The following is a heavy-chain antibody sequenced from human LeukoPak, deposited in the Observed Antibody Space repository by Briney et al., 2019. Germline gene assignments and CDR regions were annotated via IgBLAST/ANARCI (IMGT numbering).Heavy chain of an antibody. Sequence: PGGSLRLSCAASGFTFSSYGMHWVRQAPGKGPEWVAFIRYDGSNKYYADSVKGRFTISRDNSKNTLYLQMNSLRAEDTAVYYCAKDLRLRLGELSSYWGQGTLVTVSS. D-gene: IGHD3-16*02. J-gene: IGHJ4*02. CDR3: AKDLRLRLGELSSY. V-gene: IGHV3-30*02. CDR1: GFTFSSYG. CDR2: IRYDGSNK.